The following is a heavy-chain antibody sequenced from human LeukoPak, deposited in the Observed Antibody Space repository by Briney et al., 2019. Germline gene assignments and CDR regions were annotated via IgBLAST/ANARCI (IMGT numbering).Heavy chain of an antibody. J-gene: IGHJ6*03. CDR1: GYSFTSYW. D-gene: IGHD2-2*01. CDR3: ARGPSLNCSSTSCYYYYYMDV. V-gene: IGHV5-51*01. CDR2: IYPGDSDT. Sequence: GESLKISCKGSGYSFTSYWIGWVRQMPGKGLEWMGIIYPGDSDTRYSPSFQGQVTISADKSISTAYLQWSSLKASDTAMYYCARGPSLNCSSTSCYYYYYMDVWGQGTTVTVSS.